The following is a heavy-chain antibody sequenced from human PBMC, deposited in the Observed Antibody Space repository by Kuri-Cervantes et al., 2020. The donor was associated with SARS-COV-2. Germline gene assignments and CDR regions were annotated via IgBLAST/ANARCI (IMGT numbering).Heavy chain of an antibody. J-gene: IGHJ6*02. CDR1: GFTFSSYW. Sequence: GESLKISCAASGFTFSSYWMSWVRQAPGKGLEWVANIKQDGSEKYYVDSVKGRSTISRDNAKNSLYLQMNSLRDEDTAVYYCARTEDYGDYRGYYYYYYGMDVWGQGTTVTVSS. CDR3: ARTEDYGDYRGYYYYYYGMDV. D-gene: IGHD4-17*01. CDR2: IKQDGSEK. V-gene: IGHV3-7*04.